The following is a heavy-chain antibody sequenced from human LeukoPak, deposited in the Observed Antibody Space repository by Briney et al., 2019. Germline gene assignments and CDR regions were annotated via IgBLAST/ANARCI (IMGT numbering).Heavy chain of an antibody. J-gene: IGHJ4*02. D-gene: IGHD3-16*02. CDR2: IYYSGST. V-gene: IGHV4-59*01. CDR3: ARTRYYDYVWGSYRPLYYFDY. Sequence: ASETLSLTCTVSGGSISSYYWSWIRQPPGKGLQWIGYIYYSGSTNYNPSLKSRVTISVDTSKNQFSLKLSSVTAADTAVYYCARTRYYDYVWGSYRPLYYFDYWGQGTLVTVSS. CDR1: GGSISSYY.